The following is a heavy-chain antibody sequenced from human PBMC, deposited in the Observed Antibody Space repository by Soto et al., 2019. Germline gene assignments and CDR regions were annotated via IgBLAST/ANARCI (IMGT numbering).Heavy chain of an antibody. J-gene: IGHJ4*02. Sequence: PSETLSLTCSVSGYLISSGYYWGWVRQTPGKGLEWLGSIDYSGKTYKNPSLKSRVSASVDLSQNQFSPNLRSVTAADTAVYFCARDLSSGYDSYHFDYWGQGTLVTVSS. CDR3: ARDLSSGYDSYHFDY. CDR2: IDYSGKT. D-gene: IGHD3-22*01. CDR1: GYLISSGYY. V-gene: IGHV4-38-2*02.